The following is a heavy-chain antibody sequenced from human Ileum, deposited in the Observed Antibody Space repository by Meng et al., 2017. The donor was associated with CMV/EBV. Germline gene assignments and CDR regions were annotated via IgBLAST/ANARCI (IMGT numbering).Heavy chain of an antibody. CDR2: IATGDRFGARTT. Sequence: GGSLRLTCAASGFSFTSYEFNWVRQAPGKGLEWVSYIATGDRFGARTTYYADSVKGRFTISRDDAKNSLYLQMNSLRGDDTAIYYCARYSGNYFLDCWGQGTLVTVSS. CDR3: ARYSGNYFLDC. CDR1: GFSFTSYE. V-gene: IGHV3-48*03. J-gene: IGHJ4*02. D-gene: IGHD5-12*01.